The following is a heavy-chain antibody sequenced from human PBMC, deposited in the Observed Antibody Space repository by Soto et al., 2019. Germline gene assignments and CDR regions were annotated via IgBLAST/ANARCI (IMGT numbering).Heavy chain of an antibody. CDR2: IYFSGST. V-gene: IGHV4-31*11. J-gene: IGHJ6*03. CDR1: GGSISNGGYY. Sequence: QVQLQESGPGLVKPSQTLSLTCVVSGGSISNGGYYWSWIRQHPGKGLEWIGAIYFSGSTYYNPSLKSRVTISVATPKNQFSLKLSSVTVADTAVYYCARDSHSQQPNHRWGGGYMDVWGKGTTVTVSS. D-gene: IGHD6-13*01. CDR3: ARDSHSQQPNHRWGGGYMDV.